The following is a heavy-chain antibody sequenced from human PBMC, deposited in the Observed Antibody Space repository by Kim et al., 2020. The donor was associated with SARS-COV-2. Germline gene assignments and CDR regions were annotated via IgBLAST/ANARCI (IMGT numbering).Heavy chain of an antibody. V-gene: IGHV3-23*01. CDR3: AKDTGYYGSWSYASDY. J-gene: IGHJ4*02. D-gene: IGHD3-10*01. Sequence: GGSLRLSCAASGFTFSSYAMSWVRQAPGKGLEWVSAISGSGGSTYYADSVKGLFTISRDNSKNTLYLQMNSLRAEDTAVYYCAKDTGYYGSWSYASDYWGQGTLVTVSS. CDR2: ISGSGGST. CDR1: GFTFSSYA.